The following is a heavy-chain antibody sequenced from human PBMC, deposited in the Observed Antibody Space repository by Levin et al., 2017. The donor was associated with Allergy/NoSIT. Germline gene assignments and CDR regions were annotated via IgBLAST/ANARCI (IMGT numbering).Heavy chain of an antibody. D-gene: IGHD3-10*01. Sequence: QTLSLPCTFSGFSLRTSGMCVSWIRQPPGKALEWLARIDWDDDKYYSTSLKTRLTISKDTSKNQVVLTMTNMDPVDTATYYCARGGSLGWFDPWGQGTLVTVSS. CDR2: IDWDDDK. J-gene: IGHJ5*02. CDR3: ARGGSLGWFDP. V-gene: IGHV2-70*11. CDR1: GFSLRTSGMC.